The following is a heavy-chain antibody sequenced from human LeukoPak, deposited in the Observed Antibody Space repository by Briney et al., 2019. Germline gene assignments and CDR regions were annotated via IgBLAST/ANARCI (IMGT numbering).Heavy chain of an antibody. D-gene: IGHD1-1*01. Sequence: ASLKVSCKASGYTFSGYSMHSVRQAPGQGLEWMGRINPNSGVTYYAQKFQGRVTMTSDTHITTPYGQLNSLTAAETAQSYFSRDARNWSAFDSWRQGTLVIVSS. CDR3: SRDARNWSAFDS. J-gene: IGHJ5*01. CDR1: GYTFSGYS. CDR2: INPNSGVT. V-gene: IGHV1-2*06.